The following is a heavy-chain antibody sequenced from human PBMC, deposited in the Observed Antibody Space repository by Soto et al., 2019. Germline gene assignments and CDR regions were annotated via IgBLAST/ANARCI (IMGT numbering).Heavy chain of an antibody. D-gene: IGHD6-13*01. Sequence: QISLKESGPTLVQPTQTLTLTCTFSGFSLTSNGVGVGWIRQPPGKALEWLALIYWDDTERYSPSLKTRLTITKYTSKNQLVLTMTYMDPVDTATYYCAHEGYGSDNWFAPWGQGTLVTVSS. CDR3: AHEGYGSDNWFAP. V-gene: IGHV2-5*02. CDR1: GFSLTSNGVG. CDR2: IYWDDTE. J-gene: IGHJ5*02.